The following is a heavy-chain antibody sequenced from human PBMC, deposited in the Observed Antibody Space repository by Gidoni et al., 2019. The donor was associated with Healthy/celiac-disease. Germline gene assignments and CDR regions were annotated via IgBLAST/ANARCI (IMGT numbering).Heavy chain of an antibody. V-gene: IGHV5-51*01. CDR3: ARHIITFGGPPNDAFDI. CDR2: IYPGYSDT. Sequence: EVQLVQSVAAVKKPGEALKISCKCSGHSFTSYWIGWGRQMPGKGLEWMGIIYPGYSDTRYSPSFQGQGTISADKSISTAYLQWSSLEASDTAMYYCARHIITFGGPPNDAFDIWGQGTMVTVSS. D-gene: IGHD3-16*01. CDR1: GHSFTSYW. J-gene: IGHJ3*02.